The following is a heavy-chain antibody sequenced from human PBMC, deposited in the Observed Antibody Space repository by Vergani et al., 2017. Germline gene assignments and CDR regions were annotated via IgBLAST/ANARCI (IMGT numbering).Heavy chain of an antibody. CDR2: IYYSGST. Sequence: QVQLQESGPGLVKPSQTLSLTCTVSGGSISSGGYYWSWIRQHPGKGLEWIGYIYYSGSTYYNPSLKSRVTISVDTSKNQFSLKLSSVTAADTAVYYCARFVGWGSYGSGSYYNADYYYYGMDVWGQGTTVTVSS. J-gene: IGHJ6*02. CDR3: ARFVGWGSYGSGSYYNADYYYYGMDV. D-gene: IGHD3-10*01. V-gene: IGHV4-31*03. CDR1: GGSISSGGYY.